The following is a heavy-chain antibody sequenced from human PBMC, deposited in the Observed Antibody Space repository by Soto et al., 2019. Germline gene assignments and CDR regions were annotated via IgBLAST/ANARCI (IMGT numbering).Heavy chain of an antibody. CDR1: GDSVSSNSAA. CDR3: ARMGRLTPRDYYYYMDV. J-gene: IGHJ6*03. CDR2: TYYRSKWYN. D-gene: IGHD2-15*01. V-gene: IGHV6-1*01. Sequence: SQTLSLTCAISGDSVSSNSAAWNWIRQSPSRGLEWLGRTYYRSKWYNDYAVSVKSRITINPDTSKNQFSLQLNSVTPEDTAVYYCARMGRLTPRDYYYYMDVWGKGTTVTVSS.